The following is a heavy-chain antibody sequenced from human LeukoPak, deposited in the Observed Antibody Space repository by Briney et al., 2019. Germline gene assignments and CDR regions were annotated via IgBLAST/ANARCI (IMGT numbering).Heavy chain of an antibody. D-gene: IGHD2-8*01. J-gene: IGHJ4*02. CDR1: GGSISSSSYY. V-gene: IGHV4-39*01. CDR3: ARVTSRLGVCDY. Sequence: SETLSLTCTVSGGSISSSSYYWGWIRQPPGKGLEWIGSIYYSGSTYYNPSLKSRVTISVDTSKNQFSLKLSSVTAADTAVYYCARVTSRLGVCDYWGQGSLVTVSS. CDR2: IYYSGST.